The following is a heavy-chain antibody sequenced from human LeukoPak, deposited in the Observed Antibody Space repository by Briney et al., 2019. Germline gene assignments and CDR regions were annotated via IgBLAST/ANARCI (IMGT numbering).Heavy chain of an antibody. CDR3: AKEYYYGSGSYYPTFNRYYYYGMDV. J-gene: IGHJ6*02. CDR2: ISYDGSNK. Sequence: GGSLRLSCAASGCTFSSYGMHWVRQAPGKGLEWVAVISYDGSNKYYADSVKGGFTISRDNSKNTLYLQMNSLRAEDTAVYYCAKEYYYGSGSYYPTFNRYYYYGMDVWGQGTTVSVSS. CDR1: GCTFSSYG. D-gene: IGHD3-10*01. V-gene: IGHV3-30*18.